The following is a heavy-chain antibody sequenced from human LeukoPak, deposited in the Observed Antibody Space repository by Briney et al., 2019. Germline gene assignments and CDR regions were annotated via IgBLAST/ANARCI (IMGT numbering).Heavy chain of an antibody. CDR3: ATDRAKFFGDY. V-gene: IGHV3-33*01. D-gene: IGHD3-10*01. Sequence: PGGSLRLSCAASGFSLSNYGMHWVRQAPGKGLEWVADIWYDGSNKYYADSVKGRFTISRDNSKNTLYLQMNSLKAEDTAVYYCATDRAKFFGDYWGQGTLVTVSS. CDR1: GFSLSNYG. CDR2: IWYDGSNK. J-gene: IGHJ4*02.